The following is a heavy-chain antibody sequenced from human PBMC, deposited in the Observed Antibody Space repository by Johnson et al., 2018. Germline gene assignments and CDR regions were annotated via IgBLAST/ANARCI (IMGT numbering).Heavy chain of an antibody. Sequence: QVQLVESGGGVVQPGRSLRLSCAASGFTFSSYAMHWVRQAPGKGLEWVAVISYDGSNKYYADSVKGRFTISRDNSKNTLYLQMNSLRAEDTAVYYCARDYDNILTGYYMGNAFDIWGQGTMVTVSS. CDR2: ISYDGSNK. CDR3: ARDYDNILTGYYMGNAFDI. J-gene: IGHJ3*02. D-gene: IGHD3-9*01. CDR1: GFTFSSYA. V-gene: IGHV3-30-3*01.